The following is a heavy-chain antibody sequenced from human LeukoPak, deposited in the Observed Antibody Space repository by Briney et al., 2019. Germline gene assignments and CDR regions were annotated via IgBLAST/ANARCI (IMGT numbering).Heavy chain of an antibody. J-gene: IGHJ4*02. D-gene: IGHD2-21*02. V-gene: IGHV4-34*01. CDR3: TRMTAWHDY. CDR2: INHSGYT. Sequence: SETLSLTCARYGVSLNDDDWSWVRQTPGKGLEWIGEINHSGYTNDSPSLKSRVTLSIDTSRKQFSLNLRSVTVADTGIYYCTRMTAWHDYWGQGTLVTVSS. CDR1: GVSLNDDD.